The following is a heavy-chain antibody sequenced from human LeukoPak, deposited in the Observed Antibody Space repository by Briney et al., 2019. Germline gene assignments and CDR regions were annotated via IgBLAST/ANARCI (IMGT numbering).Heavy chain of an antibody. J-gene: IGHJ4*02. V-gene: IGHV4-59*01. CDR1: GGSFSGYY. CDR2: IYYSGST. D-gene: IGHD3-10*01. CDR3: ARTYGSGSYDYDY. Sequence: SETLSLTCAVYGGSFSGYYWSWIRQPPGKGLEWIGYIYYSGSTNYNPSLKSRVTISVDTSKNQFSLKLSSVTAADTAVYYCARTYGSGSYDYDYWGQGTLVTVSS.